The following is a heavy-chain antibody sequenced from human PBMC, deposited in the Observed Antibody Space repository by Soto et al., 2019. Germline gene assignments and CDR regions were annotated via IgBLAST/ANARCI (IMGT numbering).Heavy chain of an antibody. J-gene: IGHJ4*02. CDR2: VFYGGA. CDR3: ASYRGALYFES. CDR1: GRSMSSNY. Sequence: SLTCSVSGRSMSSNYWSWIRQSPDKGLEWLGYVFYGGADYNPSLGGRVSMSVETSKSQFSLKLTSVTVADTAVYYCASYRGALYFESWGPGILVTVSS. V-gene: IGHV4-59*01. D-gene: IGHD3-16*01.